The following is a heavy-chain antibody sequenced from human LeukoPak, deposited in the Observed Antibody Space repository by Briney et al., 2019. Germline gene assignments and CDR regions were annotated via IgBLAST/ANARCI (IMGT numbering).Heavy chain of an antibody. V-gene: IGHV3-30*02. J-gene: IGHJ4*02. CDR3: AKGRELLAAVPTSLDY. CDR1: GFTVSSNY. Sequence: GGSLRLSCAASGFTVSSNYMSWVRQAPGKGLEWVTFIRYDGSDKYYADSVRGRFTISRDNSKNTLYLQMNSLRPDDTAVYYCAKGRELLAAVPTSLDYWGQGTLVTVSS. CDR2: IRYDGSDK. D-gene: IGHD1-7*01.